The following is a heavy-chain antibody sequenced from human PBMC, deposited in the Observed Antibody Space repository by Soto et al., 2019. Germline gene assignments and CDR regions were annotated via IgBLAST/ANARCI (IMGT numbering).Heavy chain of an antibody. V-gene: IGHV3-23*01. CDR1: GFTFSSYA. J-gene: IGHJ5*02. D-gene: IGHD3-16*01. Sequence: EVQLLESGGDVVRPGGSLRLSCAASGFTFSSYAMGWVRQAPGKGLEWVAGVSRAGTYTFYADSVRGRFSISRDNSRGTLDLYMNALRADDTAVYFCVKYTVTEDLGESWGQGTLVSVSS. CDR3: VKYTVTEDLGES. CDR2: VSRAGTYT.